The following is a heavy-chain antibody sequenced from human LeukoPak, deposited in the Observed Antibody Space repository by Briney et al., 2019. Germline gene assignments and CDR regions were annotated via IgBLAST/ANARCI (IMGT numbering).Heavy chain of an antibody. V-gene: IGHV5-51*01. CDR3: ARHPPDPYCRGGSCGFDY. J-gene: IGHJ4*02. CDR2: IYPGDFDT. CDR1: GYSFTSYW. Sequence: GESLKISCMGSGYSFTSYWIGWVRPIPGKGLEWMGIIYPGDFDTRYSPSFQGQVTISPDKSISTAYLQWSSLKASDTARYYCARHPPDPYCRGGSCGFDYWGQGTLVTVSS. D-gene: IGHD2-15*01.